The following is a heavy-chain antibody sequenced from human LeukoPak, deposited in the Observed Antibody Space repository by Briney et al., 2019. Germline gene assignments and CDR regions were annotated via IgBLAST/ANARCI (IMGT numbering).Heavy chain of an antibody. D-gene: IGHD1-26*01. CDR2: IRYDGSNK. CDR1: GFTFSSYG. V-gene: IGHV3-30*02. Sequence: TGGSLRLSCAASGFTFSSYGMHWVRQAPGKGLEWVAFIRYDGSNKYYADSVKGRFTISRDNSKNTLYLQMNSLRAEDTAVYYCAKDESSGSYWGDYWGQGTLVTVSS. CDR3: AKDESSGSYWGDY. J-gene: IGHJ4*02.